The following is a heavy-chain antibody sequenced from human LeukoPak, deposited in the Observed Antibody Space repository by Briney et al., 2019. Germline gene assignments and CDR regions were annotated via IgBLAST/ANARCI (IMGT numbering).Heavy chain of an antibody. CDR2: ISGSSTYT. CDR3: ARVGSRGYYFDY. J-gene: IGHJ4*02. D-gene: IGHD1-26*01. Sequence: PGGSLRLSCAASGFTFSDYYMSWIHQAPGKGLEWVSHISGSSTYTNYADSVKGRFTISRDNANNSLFLQMTSLTAEDTAVFYCARVGSRGYYFDYWGQGTLVSVSS. CDR1: GFTFSDYY. V-gene: IGHV3-11*06.